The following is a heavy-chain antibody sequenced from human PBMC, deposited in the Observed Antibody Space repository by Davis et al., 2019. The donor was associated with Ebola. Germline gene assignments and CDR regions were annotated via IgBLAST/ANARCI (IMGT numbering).Heavy chain of an antibody. CDR3: LRGYRDY. CDR2: ISYDANNK. Sequence: GGSLRLSCAASGFTFSSYAMHWVRQAPGKGLEWVAVISYDANNKYYADSVKGRFTISRDNSKNTLYLQMNSLRADDTAVYYCLRGYRDYWGQGTLVTVSS. V-gene: IGHV3-30*04. D-gene: IGHD5-18*01. J-gene: IGHJ4*02. CDR1: GFTFSSYA.